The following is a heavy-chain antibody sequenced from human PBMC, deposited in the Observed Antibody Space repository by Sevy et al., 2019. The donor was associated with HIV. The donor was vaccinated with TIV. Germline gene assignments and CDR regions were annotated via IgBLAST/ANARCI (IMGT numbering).Heavy chain of an antibody. CDR1: GFSFGAYA. J-gene: IGHJ4*02. D-gene: IGHD2-15*01. CDR2: IRGNPFGGTT. CDR3: SREGGVVVVVAANYFDY. Sequence: GGSLRLSCTASGFSFGAYAMSWFRQAPGKGLEWVAFIRGNPFGGTTEYAASVKGRFTISRDDSKSIAYLQMNSLKTEDTGVYYCSREGGVVVVVAANYFDYWGQRTLVTVSS. V-gene: IGHV3-49*03.